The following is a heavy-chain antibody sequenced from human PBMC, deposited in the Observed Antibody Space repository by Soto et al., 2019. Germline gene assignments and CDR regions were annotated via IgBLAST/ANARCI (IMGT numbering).Heavy chain of an antibody. CDR2: IWYDGSNK. J-gene: IGHJ6*03. V-gene: IGHV3-33*01. Sequence: GGSLRLSCAASGFTFSSYGMHWVRQAPGKGLEWVAVIWYDGSNKYYADSVKGRFTISRDNSKNTLYLQMNSLRAEDTAVYYCARLGGDYEDYYYYYMDVWGKGTTVTVSS. CDR3: ARLGGDYEDYYYYYMDV. CDR1: GFTFSSYG. D-gene: IGHD4-17*01.